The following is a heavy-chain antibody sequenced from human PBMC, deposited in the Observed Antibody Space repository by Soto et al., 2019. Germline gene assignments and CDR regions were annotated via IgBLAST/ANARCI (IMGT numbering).Heavy chain of an antibody. CDR3: ARVLRGWFDP. CDR2: ISHSGIT. CDR1: GGSITSANW. V-gene: IGHV4-4*02. J-gene: IGHJ5*02. Sequence: QVQLQESGPGLVKPSGTLSLTCAVSGGSITSANWWTWVRQPPGGGLEWIGEISHSGITNYKASLKGRVPMSGGKTKNDVPPKLTSVTAADTAVYYCARVLRGWFDPWGQGTPVTVSS.